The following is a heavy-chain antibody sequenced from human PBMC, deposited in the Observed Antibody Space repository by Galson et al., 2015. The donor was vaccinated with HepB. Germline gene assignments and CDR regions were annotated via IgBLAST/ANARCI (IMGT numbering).Heavy chain of an antibody. V-gene: IGHV3-48*02. J-gene: IGHJ4*02. D-gene: IGHD6-13*01. CDR2: IDSSGSTI. Sequence: SLRPSCAASGFTSSGYSMNWVRQAPGKGLEWISYIDSSGSTIRYPDSVKGRFTVSRDNAKNLLYLQMNSLRDEDTAVYYCARSKWIEAAECSHWGQGTLVTVSS. CDR1: GFTSSGYS. CDR3: ARSKWIEAAECSH.